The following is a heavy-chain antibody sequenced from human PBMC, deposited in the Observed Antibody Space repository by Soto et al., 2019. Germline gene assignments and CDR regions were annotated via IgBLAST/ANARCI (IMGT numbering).Heavy chain of an antibody. CDR3: AKMRSSSWYEDAFDI. V-gene: IGHV3-23*01. CDR2: ISGSGGST. J-gene: IGHJ3*02. Sequence: GGSLRLSCAASGFTFSSYAMSWVRQAPGKGLEWVSAISGSGGSTYYADSVKGRVTISRDNSKNTLYLQMNSLRAEDTAVYCCAKMRSSSWYEDAFDIWGQGTMVTVSS. D-gene: IGHD6-13*01. CDR1: GFTFSSYA.